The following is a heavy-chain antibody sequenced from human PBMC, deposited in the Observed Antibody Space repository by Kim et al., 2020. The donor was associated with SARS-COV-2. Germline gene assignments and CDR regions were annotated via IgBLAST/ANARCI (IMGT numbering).Heavy chain of an antibody. CDR1: GFTFDDYA. D-gene: IGHD3-10*01. CDR2: ISWNSGSI. J-gene: IGHJ4*02. V-gene: IGHV3-9*01. CDR3: AKDAYGSGSYQVSLTVNFDY. Sequence: GGSLRLSCAASGFTFDDYAMHWVRQAPGKGLEWVSGISWNSGSIGYADSVKGRFTISRDNAKNSLYLQMNSLRAEDTALYYCAKDAYGSGSYQVSLTVNFDYWGQGTLVTVSS.